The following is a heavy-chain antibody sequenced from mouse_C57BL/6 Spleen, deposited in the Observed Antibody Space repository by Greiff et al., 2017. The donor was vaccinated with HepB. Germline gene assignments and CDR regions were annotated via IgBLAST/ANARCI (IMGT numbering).Heavy chain of an antibody. CDR1: GFSFNNYA. CDR2: IRSKSNNYAT. V-gene: IGHV10-1*01. Sequence: EVKLLESGGGLVQPLGSLKLSCAASGFSFNNYAMNWVRQAPGKGLEWVARIRSKSNNYATYYADSVKDRFTISRDDSESMLYLQMNTLKTEDTAIYYCVSDYYGICWYFDVWGAGTTVTVSS. CDR3: VSDYYGICWYFDV. D-gene: IGHD1-1*01. J-gene: IGHJ1*01.